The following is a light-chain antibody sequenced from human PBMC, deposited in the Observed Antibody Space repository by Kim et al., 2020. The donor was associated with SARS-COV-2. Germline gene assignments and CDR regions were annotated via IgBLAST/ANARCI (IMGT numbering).Light chain of an antibody. CDR3: QHYKPYPPT. CDR2: ATS. Sequence: DIQMTQSPSSLSASVGDRVTITCRASQDIGDYLAWFQQKPGKAPKSLSYATSTLQSGVPSSFSGSRSGAEYTLTISSLQIEDFATYYCQHYKPYPPTIRGGT. CDR1: QDIGDY. J-gene: IGKJ4*01. V-gene: IGKV1-16*01.